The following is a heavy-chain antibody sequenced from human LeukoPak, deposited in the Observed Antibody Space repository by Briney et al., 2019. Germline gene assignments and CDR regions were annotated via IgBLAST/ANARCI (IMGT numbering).Heavy chain of an antibody. Sequence: GASVKVSCKASGGTFSSYAISWVRQAPGQGLEWMGGIIPIFGTANYAQKFQGRVTITADESTSTAYMELSSLRSEDTAVYYCARVQSSSWYSPYYYYGMDVWGQGTTVTVSS. CDR1: GGTFSSYA. CDR2: IIPIFGTA. J-gene: IGHJ6*02. CDR3: ARVQSSSWYSPYYYYGMDV. V-gene: IGHV1-69*13. D-gene: IGHD6-13*01.